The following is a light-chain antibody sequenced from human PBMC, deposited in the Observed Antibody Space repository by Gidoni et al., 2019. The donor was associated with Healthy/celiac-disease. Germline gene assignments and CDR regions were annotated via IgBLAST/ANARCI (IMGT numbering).Light chain of an antibody. J-gene: IGKJ3*01. CDR3: QQRSNWPLFT. V-gene: IGKV3-11*01. CDR2: HAS. CDR1: QSVSSY. Sequence: EIVLTQSPATLFLSPGERATLSCRASQSVSSYLAWYQQKPGQAPRLLIYHASNRATGIPARFSGSGSGTDFTLTISSLEPEDRAVYYCQQRSNWPLFTFGPGTTVDIK.